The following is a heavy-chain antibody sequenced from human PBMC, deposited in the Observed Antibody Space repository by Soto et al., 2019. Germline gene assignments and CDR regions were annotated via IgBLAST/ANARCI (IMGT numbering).Heavy chain of an antibody. CDR1: GGAISSS. V-gene: IGHV3-23*01. CDR2: ISGSGDSA. Sequence: PSETLSLTCAVSGGAISSSKWWSWVRQPPGKGLEWVSSISGSGDSAYYADSVKGRFTISRDNSKNTLYLQINSLRAEDTAVYYCAKERSDHRITAAAIDYWGQGAQVTVSS. J-gene: IGHJ4*02. D-gene: IGHD6-25*01. CDR3: AKERSDHRITAAAIDY.